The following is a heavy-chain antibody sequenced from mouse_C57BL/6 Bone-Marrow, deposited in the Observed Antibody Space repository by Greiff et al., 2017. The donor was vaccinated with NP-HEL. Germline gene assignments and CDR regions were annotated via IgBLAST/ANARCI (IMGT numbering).Heavy chain of an antibody. CDR2: IYPRSGNT. D-gene: IGHD1-1*01. CDR3: ARDYYGSRRGDY. J-gene: IGHJ2*01. CDR1: GYTFTSYG. Sequence: VQLQQSGAELARPGASVKLSCKASGYTFTSYGISWVKQRTGQGLEWIGEIYPRSGNTYYNEKFKGKATLTADKSSSTAYMELRSLTSEDSAVYFCARDYYGSRRGDYWGQGTTLTVSS. V-gene: IGHV1-81*01.